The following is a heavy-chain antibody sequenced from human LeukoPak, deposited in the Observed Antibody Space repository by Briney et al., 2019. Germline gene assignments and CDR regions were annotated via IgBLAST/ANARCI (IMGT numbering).Heavy chain of an antibody. CDR3: ARGPARYSSGWYYFDS. Sequence: SETLSLTCSVSGGSIGGHYWNWIRQAPGKGLEWIGHIFTSGSPNYSPSLKSRVTFSRDTARSQIYLRMTSVTAADTAVYYCARGPARYSSGWYYFDSWGQGTLVTVSS. CDR1: GGSIGGHY. V-gene: IGHV4-4*07. J-gene: IGHJ4*02. CDR2: IFTSGSP. D-gene: IGHD6-19*01.